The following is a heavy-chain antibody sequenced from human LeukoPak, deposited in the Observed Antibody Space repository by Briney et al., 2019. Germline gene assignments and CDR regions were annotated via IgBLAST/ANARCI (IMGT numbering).Heavy chain of an antibody. J-gene: IGHJ4*02. V-gene: IGHV1-18*01. Sequence: ASVKVSCKASGYTFTSYDINWVRQATGQGLEWMGWISAYNGNTNYAQKLQGRVTMTTDTSTSTAYMELRSLRSDDTAVYYCARDVDTAMVTQSDYWGQRTLVTVSS. CDR2: ISAYNGNT. CDR3: ARDVDTAMVTQSDY. CDR1: GYTFTSYD. D-gene: IGHD5-18*01.